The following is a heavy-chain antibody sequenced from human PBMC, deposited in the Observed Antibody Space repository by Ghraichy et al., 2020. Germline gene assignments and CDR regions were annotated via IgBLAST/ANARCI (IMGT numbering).Heavy chain of an antibody. CDR1: GFSFSNYA. J-gene: IGHJ6*02. CDR2: ISASGAST. V-gene: IGHV3-23*01. D-gene: IGHD2-15*01. Sequence: LSLTCAASGFSFSNYAMSWVRQAPGKGLEWVSGISASGASTSYADSVKGRFTISRDNSKNMVSLQMNSLRAEDTAVYYCAKSKGVVVVAATDNYHYGMNVWGQGTTVTVSS. CDR3: AKSKGVVVVAATDNYHYGMNV.